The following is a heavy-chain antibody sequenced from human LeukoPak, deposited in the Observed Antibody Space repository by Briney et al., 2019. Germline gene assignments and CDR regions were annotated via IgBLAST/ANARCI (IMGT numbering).Heavy chain of an antibody. CDR2: ISGSST. D-gene: IGHD3-10*01. CDR3: ARDRYYGSGTQWFDP. Sequence: GGSLRLSCAASGFTFSSYAMSWVRQAPGKGLEWVSSISGSSTYYADSVKGRFTISRDNAKNSLYLQMNSLRAEDTAVYYCARDRYYGSGTQWFDPWGQGTLVTVSS. V-gene: IGHV3-23*01. J-gene: IGHJ5*02. CDR1: GFTFSSYA.